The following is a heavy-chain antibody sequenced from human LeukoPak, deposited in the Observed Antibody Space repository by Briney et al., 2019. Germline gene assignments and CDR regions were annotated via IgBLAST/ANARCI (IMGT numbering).Heavy chain of an antibody. V-gene: IGHV3-30*18. CDR2: ISFDGSYK. CDR1: GFTFQTFG. Sequence: PGGSLRLSCAVSGFTFQTFGMHWVRQTPGKGLEWVALISFDGSYKYYTDSVKGRFTISRDNSKNTLYLQINSLRAEDTAVYYCAKDHLPGIVVADRDYWGQGTLVTVSS. CDR3: AKDHLPGIVVADRDY. D-gene: IGHD6-19*01. J-gene: IGHJ4*02.